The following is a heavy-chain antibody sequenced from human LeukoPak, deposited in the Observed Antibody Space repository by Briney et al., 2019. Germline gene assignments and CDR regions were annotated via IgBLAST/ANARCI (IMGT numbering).Heavy chain of an antibody. CDR2: IKEDGSKK. CDR3: ARDPAYGAFDI. CDR1: GFTFSSYA. Sequence: PGGSLRLSCAASGFTFSSYAMSWVRQAPGKGLEWVAIIKEDGSKKDYGESVKGRFTISRDNAKNSLYLQMNSLRDEDTAVYYCARDPAYGAFDIWGRGTMVTVSS. D-gene: IGHD4-17*01. V-gene: IGHV3-7*03. J-gene: IGHJ3*02.